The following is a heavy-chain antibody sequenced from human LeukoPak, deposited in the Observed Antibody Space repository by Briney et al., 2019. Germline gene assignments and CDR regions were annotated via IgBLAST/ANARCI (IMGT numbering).Heavy chain of an antibody. D-gene: IGHD5-18*01. CDR3: AKGVQLLLQYFDY. CDR1: GFTFSSYG. V-gene: IGHV3-30*02. Sequence: GGSLRLSCAASGFTFSSYGMHWVRQAPGKGLEWVAFIRYDGSNKYYADSVKGRFTISRDNSKNTLYLQMNSLRAEDTAVYYCAKGVQLLLQYFDYWAREPWSPSPQ. CDR2: IRYDGSNK. J-gene: IGHJ4*02.